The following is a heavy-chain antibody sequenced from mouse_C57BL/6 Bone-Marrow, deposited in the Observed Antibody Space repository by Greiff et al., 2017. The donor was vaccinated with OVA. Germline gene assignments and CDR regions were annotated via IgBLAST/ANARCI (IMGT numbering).Heavy chain of an antibody. D-gene: IGHD1-1*01. CDR1: GYTFTSYW. V-gene: IGHV1-55*01. CDR2: IYPGSGST. Sequence: QVQLQQPGAELVKPGASVKMSCKASGYTFTSYWITWVKQRPGQGLEWIGDIYPGSGSTNYNEKFKSKATLTVDTSSSTAYMQLSSLTSEDSAVSYCATLYYCGSSPYYAMDYWGQGTSVTVSS. CDR3: ATLYYCGSSPYYAMDY. J-gene: IGHJ4*01.